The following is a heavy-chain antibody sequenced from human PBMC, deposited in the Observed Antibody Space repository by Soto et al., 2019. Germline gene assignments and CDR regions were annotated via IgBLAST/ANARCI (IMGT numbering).Heavy chain of an antibody. J-gene: IGHJ1*01. CDR3: ASGSHYYDAGSPSWCTAE. CDR2: ISDYNGNT. CDR1: GYPFTNYQ. Sequence: QGQLVQPGTAVKKPGASVKVSCTTSGYPFTNYQITWVRQAPGQGPELMGWISDYNGNTNYAQRLQGSLTMTPDTSTSTAYMELRSLGSDAAAVYYCASGSHYYDAGSPSWCTAEWGQGAPVIVSS. D-gene: IGHD3-10*01. V-gene: IGHV1-18*04.